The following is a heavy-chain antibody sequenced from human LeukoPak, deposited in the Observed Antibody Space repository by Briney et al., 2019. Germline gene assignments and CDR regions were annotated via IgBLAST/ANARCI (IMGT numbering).Heavy chain of an antibody. J-gene: IGHJ6*02. Sequence: SVKVSCKTSGDTFSNDAISWVRQAPGQGPEWMGDIIPKFGTTNYAQKFRGRVSITTDDSTTTAYMELSRLKSDDTAVYYCARDVHYSSSWFYYYYGMDVWGQGTTVTVSS. CDR1: GDTFSNDA. CDR3: ARDVHYSSSWFYYYYGMDV. V-gene: IGHV1-69*05. CDR2: IIPKFGTT. D-gene: IGHD6-13*01.